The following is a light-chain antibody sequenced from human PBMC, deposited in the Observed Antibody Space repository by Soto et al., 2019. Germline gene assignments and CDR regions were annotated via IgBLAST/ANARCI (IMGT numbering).Light chain of an antibody. V-gene: IGKV2-30*01. Sequence: DVVMTQSPLSLPVILGQSASISCRSSHSLVASDGNTYLNWLHQRPGQSPRRLIYQVSNRESGVPDSFSGSGSGTDFTLTISRVEAEDVGVYYCMQNIHLPLTFGGGTKVEIK. CDR1: HSLVASDGNTY. CDR2: QVS. J-gene: IGKJ4*01. CDR3: MQNIHLPLT.